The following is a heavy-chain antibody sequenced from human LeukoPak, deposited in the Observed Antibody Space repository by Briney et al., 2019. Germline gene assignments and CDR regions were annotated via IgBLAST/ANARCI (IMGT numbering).Heavy chain of an antibody. J-gene: IGHJ4*02. CDR2: VSAANNP. D-gene: IGHD5-24*01. CDR3: AMSVEMPPIPSFDY. V-gene: IGHV1-3*01. Sequence: ASVKVSCKTSGYIFTPHHIHWMRQAPGRGLELLGWVSAANNPEYSQKFQGRVVITRDASATTSYLELNSLRSEDTAVYYCAMSVEMPPIPSFDYWGQGTLVTVSS. CDR1: GYIFTPHH.